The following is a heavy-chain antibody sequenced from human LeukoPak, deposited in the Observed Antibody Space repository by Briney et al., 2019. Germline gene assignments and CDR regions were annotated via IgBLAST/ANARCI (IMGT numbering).Heavy chain of an antibody. CDR3: AREETYYDILTGYYNLYHFDY. Sequence: SETLSLTCAVYGGSFSDYYWSWIRQPPGKGLEWIGEINHSEGTKYNPSLQSRVTISVDTSKNQFSLKLSSVTAADTAVYYCAREETYYDILTGYYNLYHFDYWGQGTLVTVSS. J-gene: IGHJ4*02. CDR2: INHSEGT. CDR1: GGSFSDYY. V-gene: IGHV4-34*01. D-gene: IGHD3-9*01.